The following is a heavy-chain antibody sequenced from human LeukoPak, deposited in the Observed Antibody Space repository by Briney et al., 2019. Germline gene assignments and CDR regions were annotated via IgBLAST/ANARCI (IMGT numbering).Heavy chain of an antibody. Sequence: PSETLSLTCTVSGYSISSGYYWGWIRQPPGKGLEWIGSIYHSGSTYYNPSLKSRVTISVDTSKNQFSLKLSSVTAEDTAVYYCARVYGYYVDYWGQGTLVTVSS. D-gene: IGHD4-17*01. CDR1: GYSISSGYY. V-gene: IGHV4-38-2*02. J-gene: IGHJ4*02. CDR2: IYHSGST. CDR3: ARVYGYYVDY.